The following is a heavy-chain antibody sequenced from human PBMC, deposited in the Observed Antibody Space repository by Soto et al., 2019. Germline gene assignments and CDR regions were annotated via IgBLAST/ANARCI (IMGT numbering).Heavy chain of an antibody. CDR2: INAHSGGT. Sequence: QEQLVQSGAAVKKPGASVKVSCKASGFSFTGYYIHWLRQAPGQGLEWMGWINAHSGGTEYAQKFQVRVTLTRDTSISTAYMTLSSLRSDDTAIYYCAKDLTRQLAYWLDPWGQGTQVTVSS. CDR1: GFSFTGYY. V-gene: IGHV1-2*02. D-gene: IGHD6-6*01. CDR3: AKDLTRQLAYWLDP. J-gene: IGHJ5*02.